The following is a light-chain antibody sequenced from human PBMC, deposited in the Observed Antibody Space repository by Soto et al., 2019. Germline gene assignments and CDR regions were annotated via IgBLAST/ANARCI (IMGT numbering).Light chain of an antibody. CDR2: GAS. CDR1: QSVSSSY. CDR3: QHYGSSPLT. J-gene: IGKJ4*01. Sequence: EIVLTQSPGTLSLSPGERATLSCRASQSVSSSYLAWYQQKPGQAPRLLIYGASSRATGIPVRFSGSGSGTDFTLTISRLEPEDFAVYYCQHYGSSPLTFGGGTKVDIK. V-gene: IGKV3-20*01.